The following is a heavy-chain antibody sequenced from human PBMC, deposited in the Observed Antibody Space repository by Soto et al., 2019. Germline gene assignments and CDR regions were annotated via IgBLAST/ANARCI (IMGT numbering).Heavy chain of an antibody. J-gene: IGHJ6*03. CDR3: ARDSVVVVPAAIPADYYYYYYMDV. CDR2: IWYDGSNK. CDR1: GFTFSSYG. D-gene: IGHD2-2*01. Sequence: GGXLXXXXAASGFTFSSYGMHWVRQAPGKGLEWVVVIWYDGSNKYYADSVKGRFTISRDNSKNTLYLQMNSLRAEDTAVYYCARDSVVVVPAAIPADYYYYYYMDVWGKGTTVTVSS. V-gene: IGHV3-33*01.